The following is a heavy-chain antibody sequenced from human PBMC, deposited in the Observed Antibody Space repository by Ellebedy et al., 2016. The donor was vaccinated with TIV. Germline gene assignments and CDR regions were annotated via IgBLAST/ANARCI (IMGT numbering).Heavy chain of an antibody. CDR2: INHSGST. CDR1: GGSFSGYY. V-gene: IGHV4-34*01. J-gene: IGHJ4*02. D-gene: IGHD6-13*01. Sequence: MPSETLSLTCAVYGGSFSGYYWSRIRQPPGKGLEWIGEINHSGSTNYNPSLKSRVTISVDTSKNQFSLKLSSVTAADTAVYYCARHSASSSWYGGSDYWGQGTLVTVSS. CDR3: ARHSASSSWYGGSDY.